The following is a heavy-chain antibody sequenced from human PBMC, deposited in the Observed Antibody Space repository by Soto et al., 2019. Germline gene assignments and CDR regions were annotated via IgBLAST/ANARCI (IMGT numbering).Heavy chain of an antibody. Sequence: SETLSLTCAVYGGSFSGYYLSWIRQHPGKGLEWIGEINHSGSTNYNPSLKSRVTISVDTSKNQFSLKLSSVTAADTAVYYCARGGSIVVVTAPYYFDYWGQGTLVTVSS. D-gene: IGHD2-21*02. CDR2: INHSGST. CDR1: GGSFSGYY. CDR3: ARGGSIVVVTAPYYFDY. J-gene: IGHJ4*02. V-gene: IGHV4-34*01.